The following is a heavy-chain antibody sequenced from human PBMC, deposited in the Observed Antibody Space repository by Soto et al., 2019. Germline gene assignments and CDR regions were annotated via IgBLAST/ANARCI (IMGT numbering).Heavy chain of an antibody. V-gene: IGHV3-30*18. CDR2: ISYDGSNK. CDR3: AKDRAAVKYNYYYGMDV. Sequence: CAACGVSVKISGVAVLRQAPGKGLEWVAVISYDGSNKYYADSVKGRFTISRDNSKNTLYLQMNSLRAEDTAVYYCAKDRAAVKYNYYYGMDVWGQRPTVTVSS. D-gene: IGHD6-13*01. CDR1: GVSVKISG. J-gene: IGHJ6*02.